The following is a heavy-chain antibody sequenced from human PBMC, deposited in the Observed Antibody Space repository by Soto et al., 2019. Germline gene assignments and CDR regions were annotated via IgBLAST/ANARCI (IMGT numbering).Heavy chain of an antibody. CDR1: GYSFTSYW. V-gene: IGHV5-51*01. CDR2: IYPGDSDT. Sequence: PGESLKISCKGSGYSFTSYWIGWVRQMPGKGLEWMGIIYPGDSDTGYSPSFQGQVTVSADKSISTAYLQWSSLKASDTAMYYCGRVYYDGSGYGEINWLAPWGQGPLVTVPS. D-gene: IGHD3-22*01. J-gene: IGHJ5*02. CDR3: GRVYYDGSGYGEINWLAP.